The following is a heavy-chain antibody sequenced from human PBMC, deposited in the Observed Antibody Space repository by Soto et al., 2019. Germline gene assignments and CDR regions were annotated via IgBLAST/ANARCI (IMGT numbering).Heavy chain of an antibody. CDR3: AKAGSTIFSVEGDY. D-gene: IGHD2-2*01. Sequence: GGSLRLSCAASGFTFSSYAMSWVRQAPGKGLEWVSTIIDSGGSTYYADSVKGRFTISRDNSKNTLYLQMSSLKVEDTAVYYCAKAGSTIFSVEGDYWGQGTLVTVSS. V-gene: IGHV3-23*01. CDR2: IIDSGGST. J-gene: IGHJ4*02. CDR1: GFTFSSYA.